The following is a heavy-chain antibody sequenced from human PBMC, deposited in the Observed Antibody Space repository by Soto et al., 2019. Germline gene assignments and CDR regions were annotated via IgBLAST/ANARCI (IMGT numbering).Heavy chain of an antibody. CDR1: GFTFSSYW. CDR2: INTDGSTT. CDR3: ARTDCSGGSCSPDP. D-gene: IGHD2-15*01. Sequence: GGSLRLSCAASGFTFSSYWMHWVRQPPGKGLVWVSRINTDGSTTTYADSVKGRFTVSRDNAKNTLYLQMNSLRAEDTAVYYCARTDCSGGSCSPDPWGQGTLVTVSS. V-gene: IGHV3-74*03. J-gene: IGHJ5*02.